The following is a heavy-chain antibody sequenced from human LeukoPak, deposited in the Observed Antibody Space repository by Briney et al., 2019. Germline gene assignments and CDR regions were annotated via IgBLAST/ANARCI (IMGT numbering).Heavy chain of an antibody. D-gene: IGHD1-26*01. CDR2: ISYDGSNK. J-gene: IGHJ5*02. CDR1: GFTFSSYA. Sequence: GGSLRLSCAASGFTFSSYAMHWVRQAPGKGLEWEAVISYDGSNKYYADSVKGRFTISRDNSKNTLYLQMNSLRAEDTAVYYCARDEEWELPAAFDPWGQGTLVTVSS. V-gene: IGHV3-30-3*01. CDR3: ARDEEWELPAAFDP.